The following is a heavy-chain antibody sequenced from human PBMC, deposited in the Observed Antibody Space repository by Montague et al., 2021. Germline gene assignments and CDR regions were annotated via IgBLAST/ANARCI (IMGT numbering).Heavy chain of an antibody. CDR1: GFTFSSYA. CDR3: AKGGGTSRQVRRFDP. CDR2: ISGSGGST. V-gene: IGHV3-23*01. Sequence: SLRLSCAASGFTFSSYAMSWVRQAPGKGLEWASAISGSGGSTYYADSVKGRFTISRDNSKNTLYLQMNSLRAEDTAVYYCAKGGGTSRQVRRFDPWGQGTLVTVSS. D-gene: IGHD2-2*01. J-gene: IGHJ5*02.